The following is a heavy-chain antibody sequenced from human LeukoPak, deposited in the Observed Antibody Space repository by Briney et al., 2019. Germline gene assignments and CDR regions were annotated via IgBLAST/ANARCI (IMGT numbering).Heavy chain of an antibody. J-gene: IGHJ4*02. CDR3: ARSKSGGANDY. D-gene: IGHD1-26*01. CDR1: GSRFTGYW. V-gene: IGHV5-51*01. Sequence: GASLQFSCQGSGSRFTGYWIGGVRQLPGKGLEWMGIIYPGDSATRYSPSFQGQVTISADKSISTAYLQWSSLKASDTAMYYCARSKSGGANDYWGQGTLVTVSS. CDR2: IYPGDSAT.